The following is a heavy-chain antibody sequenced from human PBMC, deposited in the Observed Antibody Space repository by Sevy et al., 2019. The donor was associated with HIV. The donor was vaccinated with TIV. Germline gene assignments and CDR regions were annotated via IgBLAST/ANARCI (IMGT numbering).Heavy chain of an antibody. CDR1: GFTFSSYS. CDR3: ARAKNDYIWGSYRPTFDY. D-gene: IGHD3-16*02. J-gene: IGHJ4*02. V-gene: IGHV3-21*01. Sequence: GGSLRLSCEASGFTFSSYSMNWVRQAPGKGLEWVSSISTSSTYIYYADSVKGRITISRDNAKNSLYLQMNSLRVEDTAVYYCARAKNDYIWGSYRPTFDYWGQRTLVTVSS. CDR2: ISTSSTYI.